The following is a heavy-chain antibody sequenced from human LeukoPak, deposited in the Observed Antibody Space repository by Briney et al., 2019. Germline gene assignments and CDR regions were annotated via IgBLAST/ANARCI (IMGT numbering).Heavy chain of an antibody. CDR1: GYTFTSYY. CDR3: ARDLPHQRNYYDSSGYFGAFDI. V-gene: IGHV1-46*01. CDR2: INPSGGST. Sequence: ASVKVSCKPSGYTFTSYYIHWVRQAPGQGLEWMGIINPSGGSTSYAQKFQGRVTMTRDTSTSTVYMELSSLRSEDTAVYYCARDLPHQRNYYDSSGYFGAFDIWGQGTMVTVSS. J-gene: IGHJ3*02. D-gene: IGHD3-22*01.